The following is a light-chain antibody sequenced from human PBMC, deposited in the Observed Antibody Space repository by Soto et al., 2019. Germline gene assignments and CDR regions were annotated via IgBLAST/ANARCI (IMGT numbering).Light chain of an antibody. Sequence: QSVLTQPASVSGSPGQSITISCTGTSSDVGAYKYVSWYQQHPGKVPKLTIYGVSNRPSGVSNRFSGSKSGNTAFLTISGLQPEDEADYYCSSFTGTTTLDVFGTGTKVTVL. CDR3: SSFTGTTTLDV. J-gene: IGLJ1*01. CDR1: SSDVGAYKY. CDR2: GVS. V-gene: IGLV2-14*03.